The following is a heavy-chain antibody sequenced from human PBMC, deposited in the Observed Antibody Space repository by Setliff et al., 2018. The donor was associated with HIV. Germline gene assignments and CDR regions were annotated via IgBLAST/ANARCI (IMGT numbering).Heavy chain of an antibody. CDR2: IFYSGFT. Sequence: SETLSLTCTVSGDSISTNSPYWAWIRQPPGKGLEWIGTIFYSGFTYYNPSLKSRVSIAVDTSKNQISLRLSSVTAADTAAYYCARHWDYDRSSSYFRAFDIWGQGTMVTVS. CDR3: ARHWDYDRSSSYFRAFDI. D-gene: IGHD3-22*01. J-gene: IGHJ3*02. V-gene: IGHV4-39*01. CDR1: GDSISTNSPY.